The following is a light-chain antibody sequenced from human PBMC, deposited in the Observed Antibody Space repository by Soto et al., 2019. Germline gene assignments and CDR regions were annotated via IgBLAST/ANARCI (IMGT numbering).Light chain of an antibody. Sequence: QSVLTQPPSASGSPGRSVTISCTGTSSDVGGYNFVSWYQQHPGKAPKLLVYEVYKRPSGVPDRFSGSKSGNRASLTVSGLQAEDEADYYCTSYTSRNDFVVFGGGTQLT. V-gene: IGLV2-8*01. J-gene: IGLJ2*01. CDR1: SSDVGGYNF. CDR3: TSYTSRNDFVV. CDR2: EVY.